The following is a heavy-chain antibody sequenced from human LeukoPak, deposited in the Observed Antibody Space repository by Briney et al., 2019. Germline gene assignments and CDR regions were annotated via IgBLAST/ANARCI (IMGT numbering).Heavy chain of an antibody. J-gene: IGHJ4*02. CDR2: ISGSGDST. Sequence: GGSLRLSCAASGFTFSTYAVNWVRQAPGKGLEWVSTISGSGDSTYYADSVKGRFTISRDNSKNTLYLQMSSLRAEDTAVYYCAKESGIAVAGTNYFDYWGQGTLVTVSS. D-gene: IGHD6-19*01. CDR3: AKESGIAVAGTNYFDY. V-gene: IGHV3-23*01. CDR1: GFTFSTYA.